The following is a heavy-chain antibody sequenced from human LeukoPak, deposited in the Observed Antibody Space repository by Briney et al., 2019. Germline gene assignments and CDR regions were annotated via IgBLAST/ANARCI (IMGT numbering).Heavy chain of an antibody. Sequence: PSETLSLTCTVSGGSIIGYFWTWLRLPPGKTLEWIGNIYYSGSTDYNPSLESRVTISLGTSNSQFSLDLRSLTAADTAVYYCARGPGDGHKPYSFDYWGQGALVTVSS. CDR1: GGSIIGYF. J-gene: IGHJ4*02. CDR3: ARGPGDGHKPYSFDY. D-gene: IGHD3/OR15-3a*01. V-gene: IGHV4-59*01. CDR2: IYYSGST.